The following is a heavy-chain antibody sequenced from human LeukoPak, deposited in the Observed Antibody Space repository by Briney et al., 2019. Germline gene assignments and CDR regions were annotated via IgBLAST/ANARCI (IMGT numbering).Heavy chain of an antibody. D-gene: IGHD2-8*01. CDR1: GGSISISNW. V-gene: IGHV4-4*02. Sequence: SGTLSLTCAVSGGSISISNWWSWVRPPPGKGLEWIGEIYHSGSTNYNPSLKSRVTISVDKSKNQFSLKLSSVTAADTAVYYCARASTNSRYYYYGMDVWGQGTTVTVSS. J-gene: IGHJ6*02. CDR2: IYHSGST. CDR3: ARASTNSRYYYYGMDV.